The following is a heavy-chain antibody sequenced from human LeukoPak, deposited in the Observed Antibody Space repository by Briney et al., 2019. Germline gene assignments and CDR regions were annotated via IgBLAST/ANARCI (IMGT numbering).Heavy chain of an antibody. CDR2: ITSRGSTI. J-gene: IGHJ4*02. V-gene: IGHV3-48*04. CDR3: ARDQGGVGY. Sequence: GGSLRLSCTASEFTFNNYGMHWVRQAPGKGLEWVSYITSRGSTIYYADSVKGRFTMSRDNAKNSLYLQMNSLRAEDTAVYYCARDQGGVGYWGQGTLVTVSS. D-gene: IGHD3-16*01. CDR1: EFTFNNYG.